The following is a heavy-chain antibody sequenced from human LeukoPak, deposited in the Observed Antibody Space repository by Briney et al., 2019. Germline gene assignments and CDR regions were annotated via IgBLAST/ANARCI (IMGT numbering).Heavy chain of an antibody. Sequence: GGSLRLSCAASGFTFSSSAMSWVRQVPGKGLEWVSGISASGGSTSYADSVKGRFTISRDNSKDTLYLQMNSLRAEDTAVYYCAKAMTKGPPFDYWGQGTLVTVSS. CDR1: GFTFSSSA. CDR3: AKAMTKGPPFDY. CDR2: ISASGGST. D-gene: IGHD3-22*01. V-gene: IGHV3-23*01. J-gene: IGHJ4*02.